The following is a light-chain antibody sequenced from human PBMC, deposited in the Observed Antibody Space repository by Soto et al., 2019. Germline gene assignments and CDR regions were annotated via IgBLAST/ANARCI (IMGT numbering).Light chain of an antibody. CDR3: QQSYSTLLT. Sequence: DIVMTQSPDSLAVSLGERATINCKSNQSVFDSSNNQNYLAWYQQKPRQPPKLLIYWASTRESGVPDRFSGSGSGTEFTLTISSLQAEDVAVYYCQQSYSTLLTFGGGTKVEIK. J-gene: IGKJ4*01. V-gene: IGKV4-1*01. CDR2: WAS. CDR1: QSVFDSSNNQNY.